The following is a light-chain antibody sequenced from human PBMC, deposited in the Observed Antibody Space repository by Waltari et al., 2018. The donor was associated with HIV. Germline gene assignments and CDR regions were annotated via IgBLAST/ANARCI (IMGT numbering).Light chain of an antibody. CDR2: GNS. Sequence: QSVLTQPPSVSGAPGQRVTISCTGSSSNIGAGYDVHWYQQIPGTAPKPLIYGNSRRPSGVPDRFSGSKSGTSASLAITGLQAEDEADYYCQSYDSSLSVWVFGGGTKLTVL. V-gene: IGLV1-40*01. J-gene: IGLJ3*02. CDR3: QSYDSSLSVWV. CDR1: SSNIGAGYD.